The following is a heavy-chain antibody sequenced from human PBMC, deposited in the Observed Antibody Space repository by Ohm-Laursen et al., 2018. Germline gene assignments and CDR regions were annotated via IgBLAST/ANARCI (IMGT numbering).Heavy chain of an antibody. V-gene: IGHV3-23*01. J-gene: IGHJ4*02. CDR1: GFTFSSYA. CDR3: AKLIGGATDS. Sequence: SLRLSCAASGFTFSSYAMSWVRQAPGKGLEWVSTISDSGANTYYADSVKGRFTISRDNSKNTLYLEMNSLRIEDTAVYYCAKLIGGATDSWGQGTLVTVSS. CDR2: ISDSGANT. D-gene: IGHD1-26*01.